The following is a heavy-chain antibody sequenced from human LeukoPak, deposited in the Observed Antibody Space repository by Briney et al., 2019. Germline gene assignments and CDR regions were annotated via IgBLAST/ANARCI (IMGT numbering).Heavy chain of an antibody. CDR2: IYYSGST. CDR3: ARDARSGYSSSWWRD. CDR1: GGSISSSSYY. D-gene: IGHD6-13*01. V-gene: IGHV4-39*07. Sequence: SETLSLTCTVSGGSISSSSYYWGWIRQPPGKGLEWIGSIYYSGSTYYNPSLKSRVTISVDKSKNQFSLKLSSVTAADTAVYYCARDARSGYSSSWWRDWGQGTLVTVSS. J-gene: IGHJ4*02.